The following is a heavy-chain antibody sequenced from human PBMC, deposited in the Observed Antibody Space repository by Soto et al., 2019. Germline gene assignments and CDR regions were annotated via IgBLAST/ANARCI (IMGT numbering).Heavy chain of an antibody. CDR1: GGSISSSSYY. J-gene: IGHJ5*02. CDR2: IYYSGST. CDR3: ARLTRTMTTVTTAGWFDP. V-gene: IGHV4-39*01. Sequence: SETLSLTCTVSGGSISSSSYYWGWIRQPPGKGLEWIGSIYYSGSTYYNPSLKSRVTISVDTSKNQFSLKLSSVTAADTAVYYCARLTRTMTTVTTAGWFDPWGQGTLVTVSS. D-gene: IGHD4-17*01.